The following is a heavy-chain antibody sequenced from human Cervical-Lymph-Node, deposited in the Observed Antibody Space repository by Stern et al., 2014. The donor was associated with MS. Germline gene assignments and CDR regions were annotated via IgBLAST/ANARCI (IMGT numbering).Heavy chain of an antibody. CDR1: GYTFGRYY. CDR2: INPSGGST. Sequence: HVQLVESGAEVKKPGASVKVSCKASGYTFGRYYMHWVRQAPGHGLEWMGIINPSGGSTNSAQKFQDRVTMTRDSSTSTVYMELSSLRSDDTAVYYCARAITGAAFDIWGQGTMVTVSS. CDR3: ARAITGAAFDI. J-gene: IGHJ3*02. V-gene: IGHV1-46*01. D-gene: IGHD3-3*01.